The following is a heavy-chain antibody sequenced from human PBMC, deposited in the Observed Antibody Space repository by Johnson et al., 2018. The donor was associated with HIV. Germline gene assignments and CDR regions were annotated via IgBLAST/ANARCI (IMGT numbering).Heavy chain of an antibody. J-gene: IGHJ3*02. CDR2: ISWNSGSI. Sequence: EVQLVESGGGLVQPGRSLRLSCAASGFTFDDYAMHWVRQAPGKGLEWVSGISWNSGSIGYADSVKGRFTISRDNAKNSLYLQMNSLRAEDTAVYYCARDSGTTRLSAFDIWGQGTMVTVSS. CDR3: ARDSGTTRLSAFDI. V-gene: IGHV3-9*01. D-gene: IGHD1-7*01. CDR1: GFTFDDYA.